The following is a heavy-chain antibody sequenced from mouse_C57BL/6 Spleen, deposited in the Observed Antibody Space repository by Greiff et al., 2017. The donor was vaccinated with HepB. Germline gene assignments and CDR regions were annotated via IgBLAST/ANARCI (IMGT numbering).Heavy chain of an antibody. CDR1: GYTFTDYE. V-gene: IGHV1-15*01. Sequence: VQLQQSGAELVRPGASVTLSCKASGYTFTDYEMHWVKQTPVHGLEWIGAIDPETGGTAYNQKFKGKAILTADKSSSTAYMELRSLTSEDSAVYYCTRILGRGDAMDYWGQGTSVTVSS. CDR2: IDPETGGT. CDR3: TRILGRGDAMDY. D-gene: IGHD4-1*01. J-gene: IGHJ4*01.